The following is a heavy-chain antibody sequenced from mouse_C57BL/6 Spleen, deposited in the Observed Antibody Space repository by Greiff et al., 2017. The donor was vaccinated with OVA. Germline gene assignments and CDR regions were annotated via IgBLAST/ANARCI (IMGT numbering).Heavy chain of an antibody. D-gene: IGHD1-1*01. CDR2: IYPRSGNT. CDR1: GYTFTSYG. V-gene: IGHV1-81*01. CDR3: ARITTVVATRYFDV. Sequence: VQLQQSGAELARPGASVQLSCKASGYTFTSYGISWVKQRTGQGLEWIGEIYPRSGNTYYNEKFKGKATLTADKSSSTAYMELRSLTSEDSAVYFCARITTVVATRYFDVWGTGTTVTVSS. J-gene: IGHJ1*03.